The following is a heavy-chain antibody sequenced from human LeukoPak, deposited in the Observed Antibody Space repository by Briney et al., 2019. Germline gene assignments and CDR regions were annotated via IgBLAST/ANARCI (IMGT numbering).Heavy chain of an antibody. V-gene: IGHV4-31*03. D-gene: IGHD3-22*01. CDR2: IYYSGST. CDR3: ARDSSNYYDSSGSLGSYFDY. CDR1: GGSISSGGYY. Sequence: SQTLSLTCTVSGGSISSGGYYWSWIRQHPGKGLEWIGYIYYSGSTYYNPSLKSRVTISVDTSKNQFSLKLSSVTAADTAVYYCARDSSNYYDSSGSLGSYFDYWGQGTLVTVSS. J-gene: IGHJ4*02.